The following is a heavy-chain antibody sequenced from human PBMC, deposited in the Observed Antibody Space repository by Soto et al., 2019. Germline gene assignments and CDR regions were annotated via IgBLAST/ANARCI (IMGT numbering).Heavy chain of an antibody. CDR1: GFTFSSYA. J-gene: IGHJ4*02. V-gene: IGHV3-23*01. Sequence: GGSLRLSCAASGFTFSSYAMSWVRQAPGKGLEWVSAISGSGGSTYYADSVKGRFTISRDNSKNTLYLQMNSLRAEDTAVYYCAKARISSSIAAARSVRVFDYWGQGTLVTVSS. D-gene: IGHD6-13*01. CDR3: AKARISSSIAAARSVRVFDY. CDR2: ISGSGGST.